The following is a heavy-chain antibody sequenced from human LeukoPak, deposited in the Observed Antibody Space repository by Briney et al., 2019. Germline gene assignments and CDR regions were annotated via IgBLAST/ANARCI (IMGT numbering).Heavy chain of an antibody. CDR3: ARRLGRKFGERFYYYHYMDV. V-gene: IGHV4-34*01. J-gene: IGHJ6*03. D-gene: IGHD3-10*01. CDR2: INHSGST. CDR1: GGSFSGYY. Sequence: PSETLSLTCAVYGGSFSGYYWSWIRQPPGKGLEWMGEINHSGSTKYNPSLKSRVTISVDTSKNQFSLKLSSVTAADTAVYYCARRLGRKFGERFYYYHYMDVWGKGTTVTISS.